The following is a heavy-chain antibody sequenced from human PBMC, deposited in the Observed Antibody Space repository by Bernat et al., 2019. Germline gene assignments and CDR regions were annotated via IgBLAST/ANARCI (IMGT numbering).Heavy chain of an antibody. CDR1: GGSISSYY. Sequence: QVQLQESGPGLVKPSETLSLTCTVSGGSISSYYWSWIRQPPGKGLEWIGYIYYSGSTNYNPSLKSRVTISVDTSKNQFSLKLSSVTAADTAVYYCAREVGKQWLEPYWYFDLWGRGTLVTVSS. D-gene: IGHD6-19*01. J-gene: IGHJ2*01. V-gene: IGHV4-59*01. CDR2: IYYSGST. CDR3: AREVGKQWLEPYWYFDL.